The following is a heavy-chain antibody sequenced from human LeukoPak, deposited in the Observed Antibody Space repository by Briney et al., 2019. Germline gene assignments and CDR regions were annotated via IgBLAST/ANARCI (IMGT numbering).Heavy chain of an antibody. J-gene: IGHJ3*02. V-gene: IGHV1-46*01. Sequence: GASVKVSCKASGYTFTNYYIYWVRQAPGQGLEWMGIINPSGGSTDYAQKFQGRVTMTRDTSTTTVYMELSSLRSEDTAVYYCARSTWYGGNPSGAFDIWCQGTMVTVSS. CDR1: GYTFTNYY. CDR3: ARSTWYGGNPSGAFDI. D-gene: IGHD4/OR15-4a*01. CDR2: INPSGGST.